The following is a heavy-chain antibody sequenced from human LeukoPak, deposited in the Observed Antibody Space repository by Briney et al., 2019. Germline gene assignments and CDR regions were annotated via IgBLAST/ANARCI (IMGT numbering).Heavy chain of an antibody. CDR2: IHPGDSDT. CDR1: GYSFTSYW. J-gene: IGHJ6*02. CDR3: ARLSSSGWYGNYYYGMDV. Sequence: GESLKISCKGSGYSFTSYWIGWVRQMPGKGLEWMGIIHPGDSDTRYSPSFQGQVTISADKSISTAYLQWSSLKASDTAMYYCARLSSSGWYGNYYYGMDVWGQGTTVTVSS. V-gene: IGHV5-51*01. D-gene: IGHD6-19*01.